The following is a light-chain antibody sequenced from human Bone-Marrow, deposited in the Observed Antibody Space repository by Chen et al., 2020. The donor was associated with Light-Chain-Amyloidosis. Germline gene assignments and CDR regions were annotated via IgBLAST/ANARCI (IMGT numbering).Light chain of an antibody. CDR1: NIGSTS. J-gene: IGLJ3*02. CDR3: QVWDRSSDRPV. CDR2: DDS. V-gene: IGLV3-21*02. Sequence: SYVLTQPSSLSVAPGQPATNACVGNNIGSTSVHWYQQTPGQAPLLVVYDDSDRPSGIPERLSGSNSGNTATLTISRVEAGDEADYYCQVWDRSSDRPVFGGGTKLTVL.